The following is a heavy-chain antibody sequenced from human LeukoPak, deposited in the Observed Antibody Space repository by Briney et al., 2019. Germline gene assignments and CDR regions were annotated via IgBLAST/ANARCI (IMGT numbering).Heavy chain of an antibody. Sequence: GESLKISCKGSGYSFTSYWICWLRQAPGQRLEWLGCINPDNGYTTYSQEFQVRVTITRDTSASTAYMELSSLRSEDLAVYYCTLYNYWGQGTLVTVSS. CDR1: GYSFTSYW. CDR3: TLYNY. CDR2: INPDNGYT. D-gene: IGHD2-2*02. V-gene: IGHV1-3*03. J-gene: IGHJ4*02.